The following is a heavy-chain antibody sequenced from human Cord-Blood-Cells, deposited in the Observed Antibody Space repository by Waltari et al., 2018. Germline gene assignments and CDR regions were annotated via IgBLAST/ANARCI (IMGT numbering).Heavy chain of an antibody. CDR1: GFTGSRNY. J-gene: IGHJ5*02. CDR2: IYSGGST. V-gene: IGHV3-53*01. Sequence: EVQLVESGGGLIQPGGSLRLYRAASGFTGSRNYMSWVRQAPGKGLEWVSVIYSGGSTYYADSVKGRFTISRDNSKNTLYLQMNSLRAEDTAVYYCARERVPNWFDPWGQGTLVTVSS. CDR3: ARERVPNWFDP.